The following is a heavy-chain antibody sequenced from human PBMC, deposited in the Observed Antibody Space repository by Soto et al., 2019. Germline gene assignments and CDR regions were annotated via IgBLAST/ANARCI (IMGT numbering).Heavy chain of an antibody. CDR3: AICYDSSGYYLANDAFDI. Sequence: QLQLQESGPGLVKPSETLSLTCTVSGGFISSSSYYWGWIRQPPGKGLEWIGSIYYSGSTYYNPSLKSRVTISVDTSKNPFSLKLSSVTAADTAVYYCAICYDSSGYYLANDAFDIWGQGTMVTVSS. CDR2: IYYSGST. CDR1: GGFISSSSYY. D-gene: IGHD3-22*01. V-gene: IGHV4-39*01. J-gene: IGHJ3*02.